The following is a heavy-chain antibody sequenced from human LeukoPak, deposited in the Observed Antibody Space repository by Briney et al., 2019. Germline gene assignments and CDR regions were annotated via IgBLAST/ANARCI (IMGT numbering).Heavy chain of an antibody. Sequence: GESLKISCEGSGYDFTSYCIGWVRQIPGKGLDWMGIIYPGDSDTIYSPSFQGQVTMSVDRSTNTAYLQWSSLKASDTAMYYCARPKGLYYHNLGSFSFVYWGQGTLVTVSS. CDR2: IYPGDSDT. D-gene: IGHD3-10*01. CDR1: GYDFTSYC. J-gene: IGHJ4*02. V-gene: IGHV5-51*01. CDR3: ARPKGLYYHNLGSFSFVY.